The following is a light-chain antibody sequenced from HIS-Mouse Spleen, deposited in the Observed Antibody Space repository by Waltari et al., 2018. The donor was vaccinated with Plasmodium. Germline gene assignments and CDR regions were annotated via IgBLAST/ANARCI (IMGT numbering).Light chain of an antibody. CDR2: EVS. CDR1: SRDVGGYNY. CDR3: SSYAGSNNLV. Sequence: QSALTQPPSASGSPGQSVTISCTGTSRDVGGYNYVSWYQQHPGKAPKLMIYEVSKRPSWVPDRFSGSKSGNTASLTVSGLQAEDEADYYCSSYAGSNNLVFGGGTKLTVL. V-gene: IGLV2-8*01. J-gene: IGLJ2*01.